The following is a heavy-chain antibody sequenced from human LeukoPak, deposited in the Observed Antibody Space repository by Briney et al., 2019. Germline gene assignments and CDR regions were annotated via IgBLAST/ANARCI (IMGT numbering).Heavy chain of an antibody. V-gene: IGHV3-30*18. J-gene: IGHJ3*02. CDR3: AKSPDAFDI. Sequence: PGGSLRLSCAASGFTFSSYGMPWVRQAPGKGLEWVAVISYDGSNKYYADSVKGRFTISRDNSKNTLYLQMNSLRAEDTAVYYCAKSPDAFDIWGQGTMVTVSS. CDR2: ISYDGSNK. CDR1: GFTFSSYG.